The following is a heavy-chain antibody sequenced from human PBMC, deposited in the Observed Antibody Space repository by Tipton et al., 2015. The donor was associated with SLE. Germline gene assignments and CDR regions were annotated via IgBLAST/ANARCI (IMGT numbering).Heavy chain of an antibody. D-gene: IGHD1-14*01. CDR1: GASMNGRC. J-gene: IGHJ2*01. Sequence: TLSLTCSVSGASMNGRCWSWIRQPPGKGLEWIGYIHYSGVTSYNPSLQSRVTISIDTSRNQFSLNLSSVTAADSAVYFCARYHLTDWRLGLWGRGTLVTVSS. CDR2: IHYSGVT. CDR3: ARYHLTDWRLGL. V-gene: IGHV4-59*11.